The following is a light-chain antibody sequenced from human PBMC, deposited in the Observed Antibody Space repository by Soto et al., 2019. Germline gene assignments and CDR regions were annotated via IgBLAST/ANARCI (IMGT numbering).Light chain of an antibody. Sequence: QAVVTQEPSLTVSPGGTVTHTCGSRTGAVTSGHYPYWFQQKPGQAPRTLIYDTSNKHSWTPARFSGSLLGGKAALTLSGAQPEDEAEYYCLLSYSGALVVFGGGTKLTAL. CDR1: TGAVTSGHY. CDR2: DTS. CDR3: LLSYSGALVV. J-gene: IGLJ2*01. V-gene: IGLV7-46*01.